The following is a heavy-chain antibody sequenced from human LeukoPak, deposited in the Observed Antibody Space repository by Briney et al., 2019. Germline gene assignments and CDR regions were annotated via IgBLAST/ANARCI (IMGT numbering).Heavy chain of an antibody. Sequence: PSETLSLTCAVYGGSFSAYYWSWIRQPPGKGLEWIGEINHSGSTNYNPPLKSRVAISVDTSRNQFSLRLSSVTAADTAVYYCARGQRIMTDWGQGTLVTVSS. D-gene: IGHD3-16*01. V-gene: IGHV4-34*01. CDR1: GGSFSAYY. CDR2: INHSGST. CDR3: ARGQRIMTD. J-gene: IGHJ4*02.